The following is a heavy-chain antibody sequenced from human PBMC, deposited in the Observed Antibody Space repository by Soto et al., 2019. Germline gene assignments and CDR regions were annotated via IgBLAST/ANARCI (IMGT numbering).Heavy chain of an antibody. CDR1: GGSISSGGYS. V-gene: IGHV4-30-2*01. Sequence: NPSETLSLTCAVSGGSISSGGYSWSWIRQPPGKGLEWIGYIYHSGSTYYNPSLKSRVTISVDRSKNQFSLKLSSVTAADTAVYYCARGDYDFWSGYLNSFDYWGQGTLVTVSS. CDR2: IYHSGST. J-gene: IGHJ4*02. D-gene: IGHD3-3*01. CDR3: ARGDYDFWSGYLNSFDY.